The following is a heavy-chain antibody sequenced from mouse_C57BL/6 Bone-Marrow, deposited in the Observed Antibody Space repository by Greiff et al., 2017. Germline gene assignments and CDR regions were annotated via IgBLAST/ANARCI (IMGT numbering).Heavy chain of an antibody. CDR3: ARDQGGTRGFAY. Sequence: EVQRVESGGGLVKPGGSLKLSCAASGFTFSSYAMSWVRQTPEKRLEWVATISDGGSYTYYPDNVKGRFTISRDNAKNNLYLQMSHLKSEDTAMYYCARDQGGTRGFAYWGQGTLVTVSA. V-gene: IGHV5-4*01. D-gene: IGHD3-3*01. CDR2: ISDGGSYT. J-gene: IGHJ3*01. CDR1: GFTFSSYA.